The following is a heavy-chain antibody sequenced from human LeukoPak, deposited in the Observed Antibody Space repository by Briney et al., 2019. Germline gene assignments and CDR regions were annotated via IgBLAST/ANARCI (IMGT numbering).Heavy chain of an antibody. CDR1: GGSISSYY. CDR2: IYYSGGT. CDR3: ARHRDYGSGWWGFDD. J-gene: IGHJ4*02. D-gene: IGHD6-19*01. V-gene: IGHV4-59*08. Sequence: SETLSLTCTVSGGSISSYYWSWIRQPPGKGLEWIGYIYYSGGTNYNPSLKSRVTISVDTSKNQFSLKLSSVTATDTAIYYCARHRDYGSGWWGFDDWGQGTLVTVSS.